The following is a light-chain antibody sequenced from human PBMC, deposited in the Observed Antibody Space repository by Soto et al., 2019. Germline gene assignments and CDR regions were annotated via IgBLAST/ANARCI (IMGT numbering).Light chain of an antibody. CDR3: SSHTSSSTL. CDR2: EVS. Sequence: QSVLTQPASVSGSPGQSITISCTGASTDVGGSKYISWYQQHPGKAPKLMIYEVSNRPSGVSNRFSGSKSGNTASLTISGLQAEDEADYYCSSHTSSSTLFGGGTKVTVL. V-gene: IGLV2-14*01. J-gene: IGLJ2*01. CDR1: STDVGGSKY.